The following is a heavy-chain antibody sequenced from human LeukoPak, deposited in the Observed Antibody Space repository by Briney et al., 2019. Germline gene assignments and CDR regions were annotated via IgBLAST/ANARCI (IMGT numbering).Heavy chain of an antibody. CDR1: GFTFSSYG. V-gene: IGHV3-23*01. CDR2: ISGSGGST. J-gene: IGHJ4*02. D-gene: IGHD2-2*01. CDR3: AHGSMYQLDY. Sequence: PGGTLRLSCAASGFTFSSYGMSWVRQAPGKGLEWVSAISGSGGSTYYADSVKGRFTISRDNSKNTLYLQMNSLRAEDTAVYYCAHGSMYQLDYWGQGTLVTVSS.